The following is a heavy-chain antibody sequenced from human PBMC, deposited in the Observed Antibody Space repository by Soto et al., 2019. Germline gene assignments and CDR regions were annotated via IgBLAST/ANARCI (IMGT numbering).Heavy chain of an antibody. CDR2: IRSKPNNYAT. Sequence: GGSLRLSCAASGFPFSGAAMHWVRQASGKGLEWVGRIRSKPNNYATAYAASVKGRFSISRDDSKNTAYLQMNSLKTEDTAVYYCTRHVSDFWGQGTLVTVSS. CDR1: GFPFSGAA. D-gene: IGHD3-3*01. CDR3: TRHVSDF. V-gene: IGHV3-73*01. J-gene: IGHJ4*01.